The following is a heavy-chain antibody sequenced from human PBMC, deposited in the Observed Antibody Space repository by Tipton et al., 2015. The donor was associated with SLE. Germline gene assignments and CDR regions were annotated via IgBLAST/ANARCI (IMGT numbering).Heavy chain of an antibody. V-gene: IGHV3-23*03. CDR1: GFTFSNYA. Sequence: SLRLSCAASGFTFSNYAMSWVRQAPGKGLEWVSIIYSGGSSTSYADSVKGRFTISSDNSKNTLYLQMNSLRAEDTAVYYCAKGPSSGSLSGDFDYWGPGTLVTVSS. CDR2: IYSGGSST. D-gene: IGHD3-22*01. J-gene: IGHJ4*02. CDR3: AKGPSSGSLSGDFDY.